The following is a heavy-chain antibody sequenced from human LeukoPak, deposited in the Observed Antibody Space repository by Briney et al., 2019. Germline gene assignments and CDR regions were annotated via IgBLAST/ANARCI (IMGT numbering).Heavy chain of an antibody. J-gene: IGHJ4*02. V-gene: IGHV7-4-1*02. D-gene: IGHD2-2*01. CDR3: ARTPPHVVPVLYYFDY. CDR2: INPNTGNP. Sequence: ASVKVSCKASGYMFTSYALNWMRQAPGQGLEWLGWINPNTGNPTYAQGFTGRFVFSLDASGDTAFLQISGLKADDTAVYYCARTPPHVVPVLYYFDYWGQGTLITVSS. CDR1: GYMFTSYA.